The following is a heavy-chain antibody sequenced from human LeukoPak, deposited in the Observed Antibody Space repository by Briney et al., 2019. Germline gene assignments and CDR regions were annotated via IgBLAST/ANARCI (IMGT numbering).Heavy chain of an antibody. CDR2: IYTSGST. CDR3: AGGAIGGAPHFDF. Sequence: AETLSLTCTASCCSISSYYWSWIRQPAGKGLEWIGRIYTSGSTTYNPSLKSRVTMSVDASKNQFSLKLSSVTAADAAVYYCAGGAIGGAPHFDFWGQGTLVMVSS. V-gene: IGHV4-4*07. J-gene: IGHJ4*02. D-gene: IGHD1-26*01. CDR1: CCSISSYY.